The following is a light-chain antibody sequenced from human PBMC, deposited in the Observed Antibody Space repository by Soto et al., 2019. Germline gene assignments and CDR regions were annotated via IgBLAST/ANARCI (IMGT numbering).Light chain of an antibody. CDR1: QTVGSNY. Sequence: EIVLTQSPVTLSLSPGQRATLSCRASQTVGSNYLAWYQQKPGQAPRVLIHGASSRATGIPDGFNGSGSGTDFTFTISRLEPEDFAVYYCQQYSSSPRTFGQGTKVDI. CDR2: GAS. CDR3: QQYSSSPRT. V-gene: IGKV3-20*01. J-gene: IGKJ1*01.